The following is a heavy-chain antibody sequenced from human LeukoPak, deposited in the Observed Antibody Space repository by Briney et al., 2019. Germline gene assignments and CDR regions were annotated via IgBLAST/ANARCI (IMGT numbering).Heavy chain of an antibody. CDR2: IHYSGSS. J-gene: IGHJ5*01. D-gene: IGHD2-8*01. V-gene: IGHV4-59*03. CDR1: GDSTSNFY. CDR3: ALAPNSNWFDF. Sequence: SETLSLTCTVSGDSTSNFYWNWIRQSPGKGLEWIGNIHYSGSSVYNPSLKSRVTISIDTSRRQFFLKLNSVTAADTSVYFCALAPNSNWFDFWGPGTLVTVSS.